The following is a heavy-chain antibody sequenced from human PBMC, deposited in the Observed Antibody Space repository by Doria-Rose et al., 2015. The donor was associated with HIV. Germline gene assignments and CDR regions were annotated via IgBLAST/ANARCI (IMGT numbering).Heavy chain of an antibody. CDR1: GVSLSSPGMG. D-gene: IGHD6-13*01. CDR2: ICSDDER. Sequence: SGPVLVKPTETLTLTCTVSGVSLSSPGMGVSWIRQPPGKALEWLANICSDDERSYTSSLNIRLTISMGTSKSQVVLTMTDMDPVDTATYYCARIKSSRWYHKYYFDFWGQGTLVIVSA. CDR3: ARIKSSRWYHKYYFDF. J-gene: IGHJ4*02. V-gene: IGHV2-26*01.